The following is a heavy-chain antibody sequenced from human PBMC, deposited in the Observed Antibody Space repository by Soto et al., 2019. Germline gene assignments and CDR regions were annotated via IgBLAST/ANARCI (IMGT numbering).Heavy chain of an antibody. D-gene: IGHD3-10*01. V-gene: IGHV1-18*01. CDR3: ARVGSNYYGSGSYYKVVKWSYYMDV. CDR1: GYTFTSYG. Sequence: ASVKVSCKASGYTFTSYGISWVRQAPGQGLEWMGWISAYNCNTNYAQKLQGRVTMTTDTSTSTAYMELRSLRSDDTAVYYCARVGSNYYGSGSYYKVVKWSYYMDVWGKGTTVTVSS. CDR2: ISAYNCNT. J-gene: IGHJ6*03.